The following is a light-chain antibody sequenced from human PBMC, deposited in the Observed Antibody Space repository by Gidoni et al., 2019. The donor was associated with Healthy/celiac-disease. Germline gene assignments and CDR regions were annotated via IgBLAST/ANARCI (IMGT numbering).Light chain of an antibody. CDR3: QQSYSTPRT. Sequence: DIQMTQSQSSLSASEGDRVTTTCQESQSISSYLNWYQQKPGKAPKLLIYAESSLQSGVPSSFSGSRSGIDFTLTISSLQSEDFATYYWQQSYSTPRTFGQGTKVEIK. V-gene: IGKV1-39*01. CDR1: QSISSY. J-gene: IGKJ1*01. CDR2: AES.